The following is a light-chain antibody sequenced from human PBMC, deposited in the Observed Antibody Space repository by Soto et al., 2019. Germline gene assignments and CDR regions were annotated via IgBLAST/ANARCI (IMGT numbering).Light chain of an antibody. CDR3: QQYGTFPFS. V-gene: IGKV3-20*01. CDR2: HAS. Sequence: EIVLTQSPGTLSLSPGESATLSCRANQVVSSSYLAWYQQKPGQAPRLLIYHASDRATGVPDRFSGSGSGTDFALTITRLEPEDFGLFYCQQYGTFPFSFGQGTKLEIK. J-gene: IGKJ2*01. CDR1: QVVSSSY.